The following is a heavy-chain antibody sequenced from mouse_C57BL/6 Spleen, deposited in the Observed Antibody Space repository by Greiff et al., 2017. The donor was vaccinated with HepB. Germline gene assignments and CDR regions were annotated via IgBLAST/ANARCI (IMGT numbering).Heavy chain of an antibody. CDR2: IDPEDGDT. CDR1: GFNIKDYY. CDR3: TSDYYGSSPFDY. V-gene: IGHV14-1*01. Sequence: EVQRVESGAELVRPGASVKLSCTASGFNIKDYYMHWVKQRPEQGLEWIGRIDPEDGDTEYAPKFQGKATMTADTSSNTAYLQLSSLTSEDTAVYYCTSDYYGSSPFDYWGQGTTLTVSS. D-gene: IGHD1-1*01. J-gene: IGHJ2*01.